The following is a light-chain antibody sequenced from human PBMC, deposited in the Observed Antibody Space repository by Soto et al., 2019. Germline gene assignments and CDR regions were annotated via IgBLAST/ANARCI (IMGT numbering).Light chain of an antibody. V-gene: IGKV3-20*01. CDR1: QSVSSSD. J-gene: IGKJ4*01. CDR3: QQYGSSLP. Sequence: EIVLTQSPGTLSLSPGERATLSCRASQSVSSSDLAWYQQKPGQAPRLLIYGASSRATGIPDRFSGSGSGTDFTLTISRLEPEDFAVYYCQQYGSSLPFGGGTKVDIK. CDR2: GAS.